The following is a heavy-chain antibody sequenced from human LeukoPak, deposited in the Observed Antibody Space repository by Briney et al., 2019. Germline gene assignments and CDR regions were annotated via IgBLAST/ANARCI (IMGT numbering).Heavy chain of an antibody. Sequence: GSLRLSCTASGIPFGDSALHWVRQAPGKGLEWVGFIRSEAHGGTTEYAASVKGRFTISRDDSKSTSYLQMNSLESDDTAVYYCTRDRRSYNWFDPWGQGTLVTVSS. CDR2: IRSEAHGGTT. CDR1: GIPFGDSA. CDR3: TRDRRSYNWFDP. D-gene: IGHD6-19*01. V-gene: IGHV3-49*04. J-gene: IGHJ5*02.